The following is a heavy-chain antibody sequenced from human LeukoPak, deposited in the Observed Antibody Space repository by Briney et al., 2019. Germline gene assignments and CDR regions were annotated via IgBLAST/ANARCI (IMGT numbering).Heavy chain of an antibody. J-gene: IGHJ4*02. D-gene: IGHD2-8*01. CDR3: ARDVLLDY. V-gene: IGHV3-11*06. CDR2: ISSSSSYI. CDR1: GFTFSAYY. Sequence: GGSLRLSCAASGFTFSAYYMSWIRQAPGKGLEWVSSISSSSSYIYYADSVKGRFTISRDNAKNSLYLQMNSLRAEDTAVYYCARDVLLDYWGQGTLVTVSS.